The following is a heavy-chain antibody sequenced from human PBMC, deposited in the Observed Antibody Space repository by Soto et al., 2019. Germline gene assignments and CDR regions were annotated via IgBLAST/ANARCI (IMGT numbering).Heavy chain of an antibody. J-gene: IGHJ6*02. CDR1: GYSFTSYW. CDR3: ARITHYDILTGSGTYGMDV. Sequence: PGESLKISCKGSGYSFTSYWIGWVRQMPGKGLEWIGIIYPGDSDTRYSPSFQGQVTISADKSISTAYLQWSSLKASDTAMYYCARITHYDILTGSGTYGMDVWGQGTTVTVSS. D-gene: IGHD3-9*01. V-gene: IGHV5-51*01. CDR2: IYPGDSDT.